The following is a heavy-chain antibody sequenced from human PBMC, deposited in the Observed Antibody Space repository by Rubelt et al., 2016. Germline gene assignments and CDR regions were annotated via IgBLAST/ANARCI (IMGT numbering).Heavy chain of an antibody. V-gene: IGHV3-74*02. CDR1: GFTLRSYW. CDR3: ARGSYYFDY. CDR2: INSDGSST. Sequence: VESGGGLVQPGGSQRLSCAASGFTLRSYWMHWVRQVPGKGLVWVSRINSDGSSTSYVDSVKGRFTISRDNAKNTLYLQMNSLRDEETAVYYCARGSYYFDYWGQGTLVTVSS. D-gene: IGHD2-21*01. J-gene: IGHJ4*02.